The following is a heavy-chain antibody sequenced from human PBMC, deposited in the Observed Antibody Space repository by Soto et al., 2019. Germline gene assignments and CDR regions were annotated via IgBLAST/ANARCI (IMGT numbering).Heavy chain of an antibody. D-gene: IGHD4-17*01. Sequence: QVQLVQSGAEVKKPGSSVKVSCKASADTFNSYSLSWLRQAPGQRLEWMGGITPVFGSADYAQTFEDRLTITADVSTSTIYLELSSLRSDDTAGYYCARSLEGTTVTNWFDPWGQGALVTVSS. V-gene: IGHV1-69*01. CDR3: ARSLEGTTVTNWFDP. CDR1: ADTFNSYS. CDR2: ITPVFGSA. J-gene: IGHJ5*02.